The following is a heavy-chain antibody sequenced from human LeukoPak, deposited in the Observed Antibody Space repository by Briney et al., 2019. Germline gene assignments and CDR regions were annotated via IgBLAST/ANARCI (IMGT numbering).Heavy chain of an antibody. V-gene: IGHV3-23*01. D-gene: IGHD2-21*02. CDR2: ISGGSSST. CDR1: GFTFSNFA. Sequence: GGSLRLSCAASGFTFSNFAMSWVRQPPGKGLEWVSTISGGSSSTLYADSVKGRFTISRDNSRDNSKNTLYLQMNSLRAEDTAVYYCAKGGVTDRRFDYWGQGTLVTVSS. CDR3: AKGGVTDRRFDY. J-gene: IGHJ4*02.